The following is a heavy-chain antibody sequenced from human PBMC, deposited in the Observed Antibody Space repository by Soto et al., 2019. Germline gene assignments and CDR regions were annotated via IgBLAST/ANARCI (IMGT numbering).Heavy chain of an antibody. CDR2: ISGSGGST. Sequence: PGGSLRLSCAASGFTFSSYAMSWVRQAPGKGLEWVSAISGSGGSTYYADSVKGRFTISRDNSKNTLYLQMNSLRAEDTAVYYCAKGQRDYDFWSGYQWEVKVDYYYYYGMDVWGQGTTVTVSS. CDR1: GFTFSSYA. V-gene: IGHV3-23*01. CDR3: AKGQRDYDFWSGYQWEVKVDYYYYYGMDV. J-gene: IGHJ6*02. D-gene: IGHD3-3*01.